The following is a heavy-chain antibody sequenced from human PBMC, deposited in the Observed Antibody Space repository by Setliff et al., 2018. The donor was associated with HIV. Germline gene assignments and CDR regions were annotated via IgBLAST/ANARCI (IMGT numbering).Heavy chain of an antibody. D-gene: IGHD1-1*01. Sequence: PGGSLRLSCAASGFTFSTYAMSWVRQAPGKGLEWVSGTSGWGGSTYNADSVKGRFTISRDNSKNTLYLQMNSLRAEDTAVYYCAKTYNWNDVHYYYMDVWGKGTTVTVSS. CDR1: GFTFSTYA. CDR2: TSGWGGST. V-gene: IGHV3-23*01. J-gene: IGHJ6*03. CDR3: AKTYNWNDVHYYYMDV.